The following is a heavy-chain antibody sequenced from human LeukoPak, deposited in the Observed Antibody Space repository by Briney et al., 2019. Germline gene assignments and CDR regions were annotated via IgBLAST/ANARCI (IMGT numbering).Heavy chain of an antibody. Sequence: GGSLRLSCAVSGFNFRSHWMSWVRQAPGKGREWVANIKEDGSQIYYVDSVKGRFTISRDKAQNSVYVQMNSQRGGEMGVYDCGRAVGRGWFDLWGPGTLVTVSS. D-gene: IGHD1-26*01. CDR1: GFNFRSHW. CDR3: GRAVGRGWFDL. J-gene: IGHJ5*02. V-gene: IGHV3-7*01. CDR2: IKEDGSQI.